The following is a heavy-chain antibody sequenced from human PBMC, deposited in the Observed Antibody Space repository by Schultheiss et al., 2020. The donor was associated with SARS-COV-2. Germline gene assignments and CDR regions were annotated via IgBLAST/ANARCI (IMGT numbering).Heavy chain of an antibody. CDR1: GFTFSSYS. J-gene: IGHJ4*02. CDR3: ARGTPWYYYDSSGQYDY. V-gene: IGHV3-21*01. CDR2: ISSSSSYI. D-gene: IGHD3-22*01. Sequence: GESLRLSCAASGFTFSSYSMNWVRQAPGKGLEWVSSISSSSSYIYYADSVKGRFTISRDNAKNSLYLQMNSLRAEDTAVYYCARGTPWYYYDSSGQYDYWGQGTLVTVSS.